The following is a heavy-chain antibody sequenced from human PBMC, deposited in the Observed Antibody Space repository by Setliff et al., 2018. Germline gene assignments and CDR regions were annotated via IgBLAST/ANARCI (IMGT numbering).Heavy chain of an antibody. CDR2: INTNTGNP. V-gene: IGHV7-4-1*02. CDR3: ARASRFGTIRYRGDYYMDV. J-gene: IGHJ6*03. CDR1: GYTFTTYS. Sequence: ASVKVSCKASGYTFTTYSMNWVRQAPGQGLEWMGWINTNTGNPTYAQGFTGRFVFSLDTSVSTAYLQINSLEAEDTDVYYCARASRFGTIRYRGDYYMDVWGKGTTVTVSS. D-gene: IGHD3-10*01.